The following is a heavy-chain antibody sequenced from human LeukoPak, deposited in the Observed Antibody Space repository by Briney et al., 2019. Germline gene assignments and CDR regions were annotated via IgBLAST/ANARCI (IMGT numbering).Heavy chain of an antibody. CDR3: TRSGYRHPYHFDS. CDR2: ISGSGGST. J-gene: IGHJ4*02. D-gene: IGHD3-22*01. CDR1: GFTFSSYA. Sequence: GGSLRLSCAASGFTFSSYAMSWVRQAPGKGLEWVSAISGSGGSTYYADSVKGRFTISRDNSKNTLSLQMNSLRAEDTAIYYCTRSGYRHPYHFDSWGQGTLVTVSS. V-gene: IGHV3-23*01.